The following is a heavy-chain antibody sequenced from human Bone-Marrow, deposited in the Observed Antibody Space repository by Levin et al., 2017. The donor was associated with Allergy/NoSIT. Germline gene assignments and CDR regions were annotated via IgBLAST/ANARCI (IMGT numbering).Heavy chain of an antibody. CDR1: GYTFASYW. Sequence: GESLKISCKGSGYTFASYWIGWVRQMPGKGLEWMGFIYPGDFNTAYNPSFQGQVTISADNSISTAYLQWSSLRASDTAMYYCARFGRYGWRGGSCYTSFYYYGMDDWGQGTTVTVS. CDR3: ARFGRYGWRGGSCYTSFYYYGMDD. J-gene: IGHJ6*02. D-gene: IGHD2-15*01. V-gene: IGHV5-51*01. CDR2: IYPGDFNT.